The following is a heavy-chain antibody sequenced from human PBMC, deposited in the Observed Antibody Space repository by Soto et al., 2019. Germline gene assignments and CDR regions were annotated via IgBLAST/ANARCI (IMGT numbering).Heavy chain of an antibody. J-gene: IGHJ4*02. CDR3: ARGSPYGDYDY. D-gene: IGHD4-17*01. CDR2: IYYSGST. Sequence: SETLSPTCTVSGGSVSSGSYYWSWIRQPPGKGLEWIGYIYYSGSTNYNPSLKSRVTISVDTSKNQFSLKLSSVTAADTAVYYCARGSPYGDYDYWGQGTLVTVSS. CDR1: GGSVSSGSYY. V-gene: IGHV4-61*01.